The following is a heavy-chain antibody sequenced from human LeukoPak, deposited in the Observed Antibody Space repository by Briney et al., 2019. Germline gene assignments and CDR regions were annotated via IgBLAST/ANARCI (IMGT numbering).Heavy chain of an antibody. Sequence: PGGSLRLSCAASGFTVSSNYMSWVRQAPGKGLEWVSVIYSGGSTYYADSVKGRFTISRDNSKNTLYLQMNSLRAEDTAVYYCARDSKAAGLYYYYYYMDVWGKGTTVTVSS. D-gene: IGHD6-13*01. CDR1: GFTVSSNY. V-gene: IGHV3-53*05. CDR3: ARDSKAAGLYYYYYYMDV. CDR2: IYSGGST. J-gene: IGHJ6*03.